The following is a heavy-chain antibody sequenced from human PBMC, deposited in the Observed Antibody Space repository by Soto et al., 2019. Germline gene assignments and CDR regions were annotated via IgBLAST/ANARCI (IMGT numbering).Heavy chain of an antibody. CDR3: AIKPRRIFNEYGDYEGFDY. J-gene: IGHJ4*02. D-gene: IGHD4-17*01. V-gene: IGHV1-69*02. Sequence: GASVKVSCKASGGTFSSYTISWVRQAPGQGLEWMGRIIPILGIANYAQKFQGRVTITADKSTSTAYMELSSLRSEDTAVYYCAIKPRRIFNEYGDYEGFDYWGQGTLVTVSS. CDR1: GGTFSSYT. CDR2: IIPILGIA.